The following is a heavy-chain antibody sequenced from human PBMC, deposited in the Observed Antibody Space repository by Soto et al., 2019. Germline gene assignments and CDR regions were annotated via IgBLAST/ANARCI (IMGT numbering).Heavy chain of an antibody. Sequence: EVQLLESGGGFVPSGGSLRLSCAASGFIFSDYAMTWVRQAPGKGLEWVSAISGSGGKTYYADSVKGRFTISRDSSQNMMSLQMSGLRAEDTAIYYCVKGMNYYYYYMDVWGNGTTVTVSS. J-gene: IGHJ6*03. CDR3: VKGMNYYYYYMDV. CDR2: ISGSGGKT. CDR1: GFIFSDYA. V-gene: IGHV3-23*01.